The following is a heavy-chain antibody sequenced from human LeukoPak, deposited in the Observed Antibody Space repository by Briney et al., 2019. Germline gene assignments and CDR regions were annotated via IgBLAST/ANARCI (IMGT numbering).Heavy chain of an antibody. CDR3: ARHRLGHWYFDL. CDR1: GGSISTYY. Sequence: PSETLSLTCSVSGGSISTYYWSWIRQPPGKGLEWIGYIYYSGSTNYNPSLKSRATISVDTSKNQFSLKLSSVTAADTAVYYCARHRLGHWYFDLWGRGTLVTVSS. V-gene: IGHV4-59*08. J-gene: IGHJ2*01. CDR2: IYYSGST. D-gene: IGHD7-27*01.